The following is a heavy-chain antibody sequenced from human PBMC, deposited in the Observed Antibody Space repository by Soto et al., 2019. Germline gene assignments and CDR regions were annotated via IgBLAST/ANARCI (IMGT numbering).Heavy chain of an antibody. Sequence: QVQLVQSGAEVKKPGASVKVSCKASGYTFTSYDINWVRQVNGKGLGWMGWMNPNSGNTGYAQKYQGRVNMTLNTSISTAYMELSSLRSEGTAVYYCAFRHDGRQSGMDVWGQGTTVTVSS. D-gene: IGHD1-1*01. J-gene: IGHJ6*02. CDR3: AFRHDGRQSGMDV. CDR1: GYTFTSYD. CDR2: MNPNSGNT. V-gene: IGHV1-8*01.